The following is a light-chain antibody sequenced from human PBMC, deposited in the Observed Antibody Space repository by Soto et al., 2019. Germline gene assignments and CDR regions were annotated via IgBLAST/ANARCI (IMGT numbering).Light chain of an antibody. CDR2: DVS. Sequence: QSALTQPASVSGSPGQSITISCTGTSSDVVGYNYVSWYQHHPGKALKLMIFDVSNRPSGVSNRFSGSKSGNTASLTISGLQPEDEADYYCSSYTTSNTRQIVFGTGTKVTVL. V-gene: IGLV2-14*03. CDR3: SSYTTSNTRQIV. J-gene: IGLJ1*01. CDR1: SSDVVGYNY.